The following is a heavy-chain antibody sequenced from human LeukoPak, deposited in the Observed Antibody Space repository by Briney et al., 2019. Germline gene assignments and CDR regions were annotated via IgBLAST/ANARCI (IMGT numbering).Heavy chain of an antibody. D-gene: IGHD3-10*01. CDR2: IYYSGST. Sequence: PSQTLSLTCTVSGGSISSGGYYWSWIRQHPGKGLEWIGYIYYSGSTYYNPSLESRVTISVDTSKNQFSLKLSSVTAADTAVYYCARVAFGSGSYFKAATVFDYWGQGTLVTVSS. CDR3: ARVAFGSGSYFKAATVFDY. V-gene: IGHV4-31*03. J-gene: IGHJ4*02. CDR1: GGSISSGGYY.